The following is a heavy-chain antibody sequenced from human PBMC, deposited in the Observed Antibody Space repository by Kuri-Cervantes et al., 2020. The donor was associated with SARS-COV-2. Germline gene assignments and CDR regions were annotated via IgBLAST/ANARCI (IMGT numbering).Heavy chain of an antibody. J-gene: IGHJ4*02. D-gene: IGHD3-16*02. CDR1: AFTFSSYD. Sequence: GGSLRLSCAASAFTFSSYDMHWVRQATGKGLEWVSAIGTAGDTYYPGSVKGRFTISRENAKNSLYLQMNSLRAGDTAVYYCARDYDYIWGSYRYSDYWGQGTLVTVSS. V-gene: IGHV3-13*01. CDR2: IGTAGDT. CDR3: ARDYDYIWGSYRYSDY.